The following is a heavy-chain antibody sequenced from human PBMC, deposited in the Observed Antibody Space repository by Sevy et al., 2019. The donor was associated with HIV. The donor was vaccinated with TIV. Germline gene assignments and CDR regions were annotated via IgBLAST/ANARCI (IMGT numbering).Heavy chain of an antibody. D-gene: IGHD2-15*01. CDR2: INHSGST. CDR1: GGSFSGYY. Sequence: SETLSLTRAVYGGSFSGYYWSWIRQPPGKGLEWIGEINHSGSTNYNPSLKSRVTISVDTSKNQFSLKLSSVTAADTAVYYCARAGLLLIYYYYGMDVWGQGTTVTVSS. V-gene: IGHV4-34*01. J-gene: IGHJ6*02. CDR3: ARAGLLLIYYYYGMDV.